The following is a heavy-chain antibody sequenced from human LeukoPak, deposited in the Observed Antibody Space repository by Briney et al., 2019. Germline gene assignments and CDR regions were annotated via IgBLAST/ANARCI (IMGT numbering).Heavy chain of an antibody. CDR1: GFTFSSYA. J-gene: IGHJ4*02. Sequence: GGSLRLSCAASGFTFSSYAMHWVRQAPGKGLEWVAVISYDGSNKYYADSVKGRFTISRDNSKNTLYLQMNSLRAEDTAVYYCAKDSSSGSHLDYWGQGTLVTVSS. CDR3: AKDSSSGSHLDY. D-gene: IGHD6-6*01. V-gene: IGHV3-30-3*01. CDR2: ISYDGSNK.